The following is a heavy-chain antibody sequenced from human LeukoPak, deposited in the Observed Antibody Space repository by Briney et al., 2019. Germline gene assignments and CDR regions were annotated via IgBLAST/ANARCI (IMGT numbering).Heavy chain of an antibody. J-gene: IGHJ3*02. CDR3: VRDWGVYNYGSIEI. CDR2: IFYTEST. D-gene: IGHD5-18*01. Sequence: PSETLSLTCTVSGGSISSRTYYWGWIRQSPGKGLEWIGSIFYTESTYYNPSLKSRVTISLDTSKNQFSLKLHSVTAADTAVYYCVRDWGVYNYGSIEIWGPGTMVTVS. V-gene: IGHV4-39*07. CDR1: GGSISSRTYY.